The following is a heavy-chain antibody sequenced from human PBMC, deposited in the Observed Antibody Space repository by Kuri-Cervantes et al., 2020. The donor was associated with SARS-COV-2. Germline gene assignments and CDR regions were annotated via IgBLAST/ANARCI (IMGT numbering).Heavy chain of an antibody. Sequence: KVSCKGSGYSFTSYWISWVRQMPGKGLERMGRIDPSDSYTNYSPSFQGHVTISADKSIRTAYLQWNSLKASDTAIYYCARHDYDSSGYYYVYYGMDVWGQGTTVTVSS. CDR3: ARHDYDSSGYYYVYYGMDV. J-gene: IGHJ6*02. CDR2: IDPSDSYT. CDR1: GYSFTSYW. V-gene: IGHV5-10-1*01. D-gene: IGHD3-22*01.